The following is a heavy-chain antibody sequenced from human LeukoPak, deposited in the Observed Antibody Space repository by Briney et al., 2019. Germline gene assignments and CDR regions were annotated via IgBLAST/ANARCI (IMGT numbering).Heavy chain of an antibody. D-gene: IGHD3-22*01. J-gene: IGHJ4*02. CDR1: GFTFSNYW. CDR3: AKGHDTSGYYSLDY. Sequence: GGSLRLSCATSGFTFSNYWMRWVRQAPGKGLEWVAVISYDGSSKYYADSVKGRFTISRDNSKNTLYVQMNSLRTEDTAIYYCAKGHDTSGYYSLDYWGQGTLVTVSS. CDR2: ISYDGSSK. V-gene: IGHV3-30*18.